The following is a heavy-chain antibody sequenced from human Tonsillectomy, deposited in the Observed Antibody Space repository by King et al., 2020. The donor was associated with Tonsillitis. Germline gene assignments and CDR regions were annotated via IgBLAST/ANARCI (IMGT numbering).Heavy chain of an antibody. Sequence: VQLVQSGAEVKKPGSSVKVSCKASGGTFSSYAINWVRQAPGQGLEWMGGIIPIFGTANYAQKFQGRVTITADESTSTAYMELSSLRSDDTAVYYCARENYYYDSSGYRSEYYYYGMDVWGQGTTVTVSS. CDR2: IIPIFGTA. CDR1: GGTFSSYA. J-gene: IGHJ6*02. D-gene: IGHD3-22*01. CDR3: ARENYYYDSSGYRSEYYYYGMDV. V-gene: IGHV1-69*12.